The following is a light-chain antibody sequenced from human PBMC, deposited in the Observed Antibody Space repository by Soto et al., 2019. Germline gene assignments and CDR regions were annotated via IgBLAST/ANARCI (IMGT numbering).Light chain of an antibody. CDR2: AAS. V-gene: IGKV3-20*01. J-gene: IGKJ1*01. CDR3: QQYGSSPWT. CDR1: QSVSSN. Sequence: EIVMKQSPATLSVSPCERATLSCRASQSVSSNLAWYQQKPGQAPRLLIYAASNRATATPGRFSGSGSGTDFTLTISRLEPEDEAVYYCQQYGSSPWTFGQGTKVDIK.